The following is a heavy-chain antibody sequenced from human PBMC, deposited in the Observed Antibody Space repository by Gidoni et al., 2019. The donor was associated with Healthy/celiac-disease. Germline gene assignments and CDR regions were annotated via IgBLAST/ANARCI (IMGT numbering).Heavy chain of an antibody. D-gene: IGHD6-6*01. V-gene: IGHV3-30*18. Sequence: QVQLVESGGGVVQPGRSLRLSCAVSGFTFSSYGMHWVRQAPGKGLGWVAVISYDGSNKYYADSVKGRFTISRDNSKNTLYLQMNSLRAEDTAVYYCAKDTGGWQYSRKLSAAYYYYGMDVWGQGTTVTVSS. CDR3: AKDTGGWQYSRKLSAAYYYYGMDV. J-gene: IGHJ6*02. CDR2: ISYDGSNK. CDR1: GFTFSSYG.